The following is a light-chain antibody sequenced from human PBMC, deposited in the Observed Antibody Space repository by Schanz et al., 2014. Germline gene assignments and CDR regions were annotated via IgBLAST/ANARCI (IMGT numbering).Light chain of an antibody. V-gene: IGKV3-11*01. J-gene: IGKJ1*01. CDR2: DAS. Sequence: EIVLTQSPATLSVSPGERATLSCRASQSVSSNLAWYQQKPGLAPRLLIYDASNRATGIPARFSGSGSGTDFTLTISSLEPEDFAVYFCQQRANWPRTFGQGTQVEIK. CDR3: QQRANWPRT. CDR1: QSVSSN.